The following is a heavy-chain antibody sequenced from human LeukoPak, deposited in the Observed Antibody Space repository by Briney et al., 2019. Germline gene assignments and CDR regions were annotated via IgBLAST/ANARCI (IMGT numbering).Heavy chain of an antibody. CDR3: AKDINPPAAIRAGWFDP. D-gene: IGHD2-2*02. Sequence: PGGSLRLSCAASGFTFSSYAMSWVRQAPGKGLEWVSAISGSGGSTYYADSVKGRFTISRDNSKNTLYLQMNSLRAEDTAVYYCAKDINPPAAIRAGWFDPWGQGTLVTVSS. CDR2: ISGSGGST. CDR1: GFTFSSYA. J-gene: IGHJ5*02. V-gene: IGHV3-23*01.